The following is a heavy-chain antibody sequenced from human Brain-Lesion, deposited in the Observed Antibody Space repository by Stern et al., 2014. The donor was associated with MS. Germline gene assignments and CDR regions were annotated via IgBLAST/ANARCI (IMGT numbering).Heavy chain of an antibody. D-gene: IGHD6-13*01. CDR1: GFSFSIYA. V-gene: IGHV3-23*04. Sequence: EVHLVESGGGLVQPGGSLRLSCAASGFSFSIYAMNWVRQAPGKGLEWVSAIRGSGGSTYYADSVTGRFTISRDNSKNTLYLQMNTLRADDTAVYYCAKGLRQQLVPFDSWGQGTLVTVAS. J-gene: IGHJ4*02. CDR2: IRGSGGST. CDR3: AKGLRQQLVPFDS.